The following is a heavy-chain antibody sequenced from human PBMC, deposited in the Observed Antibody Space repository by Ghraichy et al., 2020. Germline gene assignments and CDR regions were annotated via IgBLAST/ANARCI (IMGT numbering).Heavy chain of an antibody. J-gene: IGHJ4*02. D-gene: IGHD6-6*01. CDR3: ARHYSSSSDFRPYYFDY. CDR2: IYYSGST. CDR1: GGSISSSSYY. V-gene: IGHV4-39*01. Sequence: SETLSLTCTVSGGSISSSSYYWGWIRQPPGKGLEWIGSIYYSGSTYYNPSLKSRVTISVDTSKNQFSLKLSSVTAADTAVYYCARHYSSSSDFRPYYFDYWGQGTLVTVSS.